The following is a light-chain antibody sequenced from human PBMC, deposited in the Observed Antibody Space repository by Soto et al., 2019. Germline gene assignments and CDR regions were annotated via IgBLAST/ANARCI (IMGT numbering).Light chain of an antibody. Sequence: QSALTQPASVSGSPGQSITISCTGTSSDVGGYNYVSWYQQHPGKVPKLIIYYVTNRPSGVPNRFSGSKSGNTASLTISGLQAEDEADYYCSSYTSSSTVIFGGGTQLTVL. J-gene: IGLJ2*01. CDR1: SSDVGGYNY. V-gene: IGLV2-14*01. CDR2: YVT. CDR3: SSYTSSSTVI.